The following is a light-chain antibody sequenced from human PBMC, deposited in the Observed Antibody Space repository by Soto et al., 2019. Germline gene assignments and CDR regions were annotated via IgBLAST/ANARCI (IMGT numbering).Light chain of an antibody. J-gene: IGLJ3*02. CDR2: DVT. CDR1: SSDVGGYNY. Sequence: QSVLTQPRSVSGSPGQSVTFSCTGTSSDVGGYNYVSWYQQHPGKAPKLLIYDVTKRPSGVPDRFSGSKSGNTASLTISGLQAEDEADYYCCSYAGSYTFELFGGGTKLTVL. V-gene: IGLV2-11*01. CDR3: CSYAGSYTFEL.